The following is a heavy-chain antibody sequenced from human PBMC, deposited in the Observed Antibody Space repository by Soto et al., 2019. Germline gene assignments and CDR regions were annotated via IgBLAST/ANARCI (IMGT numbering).Heavy chain of an antibody. CDR2: ISGSGGST. Sequence: GGSLRLSCAASGFTFSSYAMSWVRQAPGKGLEWVSAISGSGGSTYYADSVKGRYTISRDNSKNTLYPQMNSPRDEDTDVYYCAKQQYQLRVSGSFDYPGQGTLVSVSS. CDR3: AKQQYQLRVSGSFDY. CDR1: GFTFSSYA. V-gene: IGHV3-23*01. D-gene: IGHD2-2*01. J-gene: IGHJ4*02.